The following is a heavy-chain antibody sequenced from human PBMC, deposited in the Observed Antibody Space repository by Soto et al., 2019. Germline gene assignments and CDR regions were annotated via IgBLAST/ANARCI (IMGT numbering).Heavy chain of an antibody. CDR3: AISKVDFDY. CDR1: GFTFSSYA. J-gene: IGHJ4*02. D-gene: IGHD2-15*01. CDR2: ISHSGGTT. V-gene: IGHV3-23*01. Sequence: GGSLRLSCAASGFTFSSYAMIWVRQAPGKGLEWVSAISHSGGTTYSADSVEGRFTISRDNSKNTLFLQMSNLRAEDTAVYYCAISKVDFDYWGQGTLVTVSS.